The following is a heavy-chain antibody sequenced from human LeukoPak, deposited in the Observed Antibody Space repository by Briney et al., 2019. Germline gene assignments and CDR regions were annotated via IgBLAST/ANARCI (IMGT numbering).Heavy chain of an antibody. CDR1: GFTFSSYA. CDR2: ISGSGGST. J-gene: IGHJ4*02. Sequence: GGSLRLSCAASGFTFSSYAMSWVRQAPGKGLEWVSAISGSGGSTYYADSVKGRFTISRDNSKNTLYLQMNSLRAEDTAVYYCATAVYSSGCYAPRYYYFDYWGQGTLVTVSS. CDR3: ATAVYSSGCYAPRYYYFDY. V-gene: IGHV3-23*01. D-gene: IGHD6-19*01.